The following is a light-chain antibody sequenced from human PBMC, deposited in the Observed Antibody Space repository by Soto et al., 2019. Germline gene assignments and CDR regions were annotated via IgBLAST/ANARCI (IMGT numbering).Light chain of an antibody. CDR2: DAS. CDR1: QSVSSNY. V-gene: IGKV3-20*01. Sequence: EIGWTLSPGTLSLSPGERATLSCRASQSVSSNYLAWYQQKPGQAPSLLIYDASSRATGIPDRFSGSVSGTDFTLTISRLEPEDFAMYYCQQYGSSAPITFGPWTRRE. CDR3: QQYGSSAPIT. J-gene: IGKJ5*01.